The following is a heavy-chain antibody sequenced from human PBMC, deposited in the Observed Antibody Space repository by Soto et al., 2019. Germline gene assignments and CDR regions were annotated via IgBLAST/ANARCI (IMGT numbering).Heavy chain of an antibody. CDR1: GGTFSTCA. Sequence: QVQLVQSGAEVKKPESSVKVSCKAPGGTFSTCAISWVRQAPGHGLEWMGGIIPMFGTANYAQRFQDRVTITADESTNTVYMELSSLSSEDTAVYFCASGIQLWLRRINNGYSGWGQGTLVTVSS. D-gene: IGHD5-18*01. J-gene: IGHJ4*02. CDR2: IIPMFGTA. CDR3: ASGIQLWLRRINNGYSG. V-gene: IGHV1-69*12.